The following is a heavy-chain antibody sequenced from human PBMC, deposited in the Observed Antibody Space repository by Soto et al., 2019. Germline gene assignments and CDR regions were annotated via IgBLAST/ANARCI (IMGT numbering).Heavy chain of an antibody. CDR3: ARGSPRLGYSYTN. Sequence: SETLSLTWTVSGGSIRSYYGSWIRQPAGKGLEWIGRIYTSGSTNYNPSLKSRVSMSVDTSKNQFSLKLSSVTAADTAVYYCARGSPRLGYSYTNWGQGTLVTVSS. CDR2: IYTSGST. V-gene: IGHV4-4*07. J-gene: IGHJ4*02. CDR1: GGSIRSYY. D-gene: IGHD5-18*01.